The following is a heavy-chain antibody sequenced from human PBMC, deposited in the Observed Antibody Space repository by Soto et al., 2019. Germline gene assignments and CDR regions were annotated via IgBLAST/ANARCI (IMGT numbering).Heavy chain of an antibody. CDR3: ARGMITFGGVIVFDY. V-gene: IGHV1-18*01. D-gene: IGHD3-16*02. J-gene: IGHJ4*02. CDR2: ISAYNGNT. CDR1: GYTFTSYG. Sequence: GASVKVSCKASGYTFTSYGISWVRQAPGQGLEWMGWISAYNGNTNYAQKLQARVTMTTDTSTSTAYMELRSLRSDDTAVYYCARGMITFGGVIVFDYWGQGTLVTVSS.